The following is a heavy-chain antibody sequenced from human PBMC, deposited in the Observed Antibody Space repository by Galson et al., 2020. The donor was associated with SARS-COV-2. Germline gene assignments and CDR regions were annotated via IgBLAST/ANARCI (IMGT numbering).Heavy chain of an antibody. D-gene: IGHD2-15*01. CDR1: GFTFSSYS. CDR2: ISSSSSTI. J-gene: IGHJ4*02. CDR3: AREGRCSGGSCYSDFDY. Sequence: GESLKISCAASGFTFSSYSMNWVRQAPGKGLEWVSYISSSSSTIYYADSVKGRFTISRDNAKNSLYLQMNSLRDEDTAVYYCAREGRCSGGSCYSDFDYWGQGTLVTVSS. V-gene: IGHV3-48*02.